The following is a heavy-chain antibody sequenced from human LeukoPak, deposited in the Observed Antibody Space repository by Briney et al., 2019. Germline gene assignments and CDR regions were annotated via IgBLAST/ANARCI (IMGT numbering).Heavy chain of an antibody. CDR3: ARDYPRSYLYYLDY. J-gene: IGHJ4*02. V-gene: IGHV1-69*04. CDR1: GGTFSSYA. D-gene: IGHD1-26*01. CDR2: IIPILGIA. Sequence: VASVKVSCKASGGTFSSYAISWVRQAPGQGLEWMGRIIPILGIANYAQKFQGRVTITADKSTSTAYMELSSLRSEDTAVYYCARDYPRSYLYYLDYWGQGTLVTVSS.